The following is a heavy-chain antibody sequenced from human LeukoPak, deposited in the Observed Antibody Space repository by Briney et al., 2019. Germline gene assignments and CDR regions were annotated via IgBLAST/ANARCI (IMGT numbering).Heavy chain of an antibody. Sequence: ASVKVSCKASGYIFADYYIHWVRQAPGQGLEWMGWIKPNSGGTRSAQKFQGRVTMTRDTSISTAYMELSSLRYDDTAVYYCAREGGPTGGAQDYWGQGTLVTVSS. J-gene: IGHJ4*02. V-gene: IGHV1-2*02. CDR3: AREGGPTGGAQDY. D-gene: IGHD1-1*01. CDR2: IKPNSGGT. CDR1: GYIFADYY.